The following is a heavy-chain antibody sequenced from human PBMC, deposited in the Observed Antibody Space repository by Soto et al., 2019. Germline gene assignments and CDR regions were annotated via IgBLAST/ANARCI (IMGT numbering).Heavy chain of an antibody. J-gene: IGHJ2*01. CDR2: IKQDGSEK. D-gene: IGHD7-27*01. Sequence: GGSLRLSCAASGFTFSSYWMSWVRQAPGKGLEWVANIKQDGSEKYYVDSVKGRFTISRDNAKNSLYLQMNSLRAEDTAVYYCARTKAGDLSWYFDLWGRGTLVTVSS. V-gene: IGHV3-7*03. CDR3: ARTKAGDLSWYFDL. CDR1: GFTFSSYW.